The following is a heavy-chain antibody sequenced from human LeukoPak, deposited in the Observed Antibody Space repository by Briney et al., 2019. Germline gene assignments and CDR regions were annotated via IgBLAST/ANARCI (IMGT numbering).Heavy chain of an antibody. Sequence: ASVKVSCKASGYTFSSYYIHWLRQAPGQGLEWMGIVNPSAGSPNYAQQFRGRVTMTRDTSTSTVYMELRSLRSEDTAMYYCARDPHIVVATAMGAFDICGQGTMVTVSS. CDR2: VNPSAGSP. CDR1: GYTFSSYY. V-gene: IGHV1-46*01. D-gene: IGHD2-21*02. J-gene: IGHJ3*02. CDR3: ARDPHIVVATAMGAFDI.